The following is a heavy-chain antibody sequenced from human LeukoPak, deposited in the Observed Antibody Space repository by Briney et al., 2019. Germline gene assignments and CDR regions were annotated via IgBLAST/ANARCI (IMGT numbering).Heavy chain of an antibody. J-gene: IGHJ4*02. D-gene: IGHD3-22*01. CDR2: IYPGDSDT. CDR1: GYSFTSYW. Sequence: GESLKISCKGTGYSFTSYWIGWVHQMPGKGLEWMGIIYPGDSDTRYSPSFQGQVTISADKSISTAYLQWSSLKASDTAMYYCARQYYYDSSGSWPLDYWGQGTLVTVSS. CDR3: ARQYYYDSSGSWPLDY. V-gene: IGHV5-51*07.